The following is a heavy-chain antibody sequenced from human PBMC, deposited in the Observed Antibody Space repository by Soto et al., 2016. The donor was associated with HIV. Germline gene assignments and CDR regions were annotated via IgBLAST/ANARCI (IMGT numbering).Heavy chain of an antibody. CDR2: ISATGYHV. Sequence: EHLAESGGGVVQPGKSLRLTCEMSGFTSPTYSFQWVRQAPGKGLEWVALISATGYHVLYAESVRGRFTVSRDNPREKVFXEMNAIKPEDAGLYHCAKNRPGFRTFDYDYGIDVWGPGTLVTVSS. D-gene: IGHD3-10*01. V-gene: IGHV3-30-3*02. CDR3: AKNRPGFRTFDYDYGIDV. CDR1: GFTSPTYS. J-gene: IGHJ6*02.